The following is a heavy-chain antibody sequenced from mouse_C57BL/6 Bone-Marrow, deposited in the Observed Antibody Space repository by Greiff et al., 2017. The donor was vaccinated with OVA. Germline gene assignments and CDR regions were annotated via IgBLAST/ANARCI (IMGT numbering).Heavy chain of an antibody. CDR3: ARHDYSKGDY. CDR2: ISNGGGST. CDR1: GFTFSDYY. D-gene: IGHD2-5*01. Sequence: DVKLVESGGGLVQPGGSLKLSCAASGFTFSDYYMYWVRQTPEKRLEWVAYISNGGGSTYYPDTVKGRFTISRDNAKNTLYLQMSRLKSEDTAMYYCARHDYSKGDYWGQGTTRTVSS. J-gene: IGHJ2*01. V-gene: IGHV5-12*01.